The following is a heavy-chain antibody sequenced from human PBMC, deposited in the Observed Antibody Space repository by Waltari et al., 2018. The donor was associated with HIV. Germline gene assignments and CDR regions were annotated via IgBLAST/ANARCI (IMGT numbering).Heavy chain of an antibody. J-gene: IGHJ6*02. Sequence: EVQLVESGGGAVQPGRSLRLSCTAYGITFDDYAVHWVRQPPGKGLEWVSGISWNSGDIAYADSVKGRFTISRDNTKNSLFLQMNSVRVEDTALYYCVKDGASTIFGVLNGMDVWGQGTTVTVSS. CDR2: ISWNSGDI. V-gene: IGHV3-9*01. CDR3: VKDGASTIFGVLNGMDV. D-gene: IGHD3-3*01. CDR1: GITFDDYA.